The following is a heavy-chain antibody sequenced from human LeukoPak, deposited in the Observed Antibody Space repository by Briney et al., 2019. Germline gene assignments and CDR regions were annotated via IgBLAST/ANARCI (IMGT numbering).Heavy chain of an antibody. CDR3: ARDRRQWLVRCWFDP. V-gene: IGHV3-30*01. CDR2: ISYDGRNK. Sequence: PGGSPRLSSAASGFTLSSYAMHWGRQAPGKGLEWVAVISYDGRNKYYADSVKGRFTISRDNSKNTLYLQMNSLRAENTAVYYCARDRRQWLVRCWFDPWGQGNLVTVSS. D-gene: IGHD6-19*01. CDR1: GFTLSSYA. J-gene: IGHJ5*02.